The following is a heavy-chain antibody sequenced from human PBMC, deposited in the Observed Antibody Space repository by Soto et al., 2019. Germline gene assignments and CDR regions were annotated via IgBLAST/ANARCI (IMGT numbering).Heavy chain of an antibody. CDR2: IYPGGSDT. V-gene: IGHV5-51*01. D-gene: IGHD3-16*01. CDR1: GYSFTSYW. CDR3: ARQSGGPQCGLCYMDV. J-gene: IGHJ6*03. Sequence: GESLKISCKGSGYSFTSYWIGWVRQMPGKGLEWMGIIYPGGSDTRYSPSFQGQVTISADKSISTAYLQWSSLKASDTAMYYCARQSGGPQCGLCYMDVWGKGTTVTVSS.